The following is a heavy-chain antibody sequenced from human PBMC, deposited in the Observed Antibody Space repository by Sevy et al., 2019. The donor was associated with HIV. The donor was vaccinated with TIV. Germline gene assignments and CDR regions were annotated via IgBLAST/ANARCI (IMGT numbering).Heavy chain of an antibody. D-gene: IGHD6-19*01. CDR1: GYSISSGYY. CDR2: IYHSGST. Sequence: SETLSLTCAVSGYSISSGYYWGWIRQPPGKGLEWIGSIYHSGSTYYNPSLKSRVTISVDTSKNQFSLKLSSVTAADTAVYYCARVSRWLLGLYFDYWGQGTLVTVSS. CDR3: ARVSRWLLGLYFDY. J-gene: IGHJ4*02. V-gene: IGHV4-38-2*01.